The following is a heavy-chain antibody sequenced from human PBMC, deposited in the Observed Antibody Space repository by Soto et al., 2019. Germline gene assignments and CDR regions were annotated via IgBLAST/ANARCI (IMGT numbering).Heavy chain of an antibody. CDR3: VKDMGQAAVGIRYPYGLDV. V-gene: IGHV3-64D*06. Sequence: GSLRLSCSGSGFTVSSFGMHWVRQAPGKGLEHVSTLSSNGIGTYYADSVKGRFTFSRDTSKNTLYLQMSSLRTEDTAVYYCVKDMGQAAVGIRYPYGLDVWGLGTTVTVSS. J-gene: IGHJ6*02. CDR1: GFTVSSFG. CDR2: LSSNGIGT. D-gene: IGHD6-13*01.